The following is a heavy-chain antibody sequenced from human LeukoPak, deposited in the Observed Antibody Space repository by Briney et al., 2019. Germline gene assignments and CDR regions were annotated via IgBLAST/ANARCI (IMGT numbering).Heavy chain of an antibody. CDR1: GFTFTTYG. V-gene: IGHV3-48*01. D-gene: IGHD3-22*01. J-gene: IGHJ6*03. Sequence: GGSLRLSCVASGFTFTTYGMNWVRQAPGKGLEWLSYISTSSSAIYYADSLKGRFIISRDNAKNSLYLRMNDLSAEDTAVYYCARGGYDISDYYYYYYYMDVWGKGTTVTVSS. CDR2: ISTSSSAI. CDR3: ARGGYDISDYYYYYYYMDV.